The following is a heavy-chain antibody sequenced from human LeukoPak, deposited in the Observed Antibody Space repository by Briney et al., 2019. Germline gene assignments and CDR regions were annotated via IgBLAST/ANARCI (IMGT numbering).Heavy chain of an antibody. CDR1: VFTLTTNY. V-gene: IGHV3-21*01. J-gene: IGHJ3*01. CDR3: ARDLGDYSDSRGAIDV. D-gene: IGHD3-22*01. Sequence: GRSLTLSCAASVFTLTTNYMNCVRQAPGKGLEWVSSITSSSRYIYYADSVKGRFTISRDNAKNSLYLQMNSLRAEDTAVYYCARDLGDYSDSRGAIDVSGQGTMVTVSS. CDR2: ITSSSRYI.